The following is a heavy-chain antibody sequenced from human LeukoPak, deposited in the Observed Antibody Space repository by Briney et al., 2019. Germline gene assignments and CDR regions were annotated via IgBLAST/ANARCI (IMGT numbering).Heavy chain of an antibody. CDR3: AKLPLSTAYPGWFDP. D-gene: IGHD5/OR15-5a*01. CDR1: GFTFSNCA. J-gene: IGHJ5*02. V-gene: IGHV3-23*01. Sequence: AGGSLRLSCGASGFTFSNCAMTWVRQAPGKRLEWVSTISGSGGSTTYADSVKGRFTVSRDNSKSTMFLQMNSLRAEDTALYYCAKLPLSTAYPGWFDPWGQGTLVTVYS. CDR2: ISGSGGST.